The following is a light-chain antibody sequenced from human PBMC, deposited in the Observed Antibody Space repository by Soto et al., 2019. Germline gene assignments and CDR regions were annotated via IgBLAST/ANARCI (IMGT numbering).Light chain of an antibody. CDR2: EVS. CDR3: SSYTSSVTLV. Sequence: QSALTQPASVSGSPGQSITISCTGTSSDVGGYKYVSWYQQYPGKAPKLMIYEVSNRPSGVSNRFSGSKSGNTASLTISGLQAEDEADYYCSSYTSSVTLVFGGGTKLTVL. J-gene: IGLJ2*01. CDR1: SSDVGGYKY. V-gene: IGLV2-14*01.